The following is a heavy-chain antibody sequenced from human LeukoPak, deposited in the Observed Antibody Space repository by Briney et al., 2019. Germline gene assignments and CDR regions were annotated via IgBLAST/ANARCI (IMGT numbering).Heavy chain of an antibody. J-gene: IGHJ3*02. D-gene: IGHD3-22*01. CDR2: IYYSGSS. CDR1: GGSISSYY. CDR3: ARRGPLVVVVIDDAFDI. V-gene: IGHV4-59*08. Sequence: SETLSLTCTVSGGSISSYYWTWIRQPPGKGLEWIGYIYYSGSSHYNPSLKSRVTISVDTSKNQFSLKLSSVTAADTAVYYCARRGPLVVVVIDDAFDIWGQGTMVTVSS.